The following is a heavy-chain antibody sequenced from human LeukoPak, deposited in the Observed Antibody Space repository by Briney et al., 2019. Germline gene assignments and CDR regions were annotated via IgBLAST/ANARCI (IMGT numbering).Heavy chain of an antibody. CDR2: INHSGST. CDR1: GGSISSSSYY. CDR3: ARRRLRYSSPPVPDYMDV. Sequence: SETLSLTCTVSGGSISSSSYYWSWIRQPPGKGLEWIGEINHSGSTNYNPSLKSRVTISVDTSKNQFSLKLSSVTAADTAVYYCARRRLRYSSPPVPDYMDVWGKGTTVTISS. V-gene: IGHV4-39*07. D-gene: IGHD6-19*01. J-gene: IGHJ6*03.